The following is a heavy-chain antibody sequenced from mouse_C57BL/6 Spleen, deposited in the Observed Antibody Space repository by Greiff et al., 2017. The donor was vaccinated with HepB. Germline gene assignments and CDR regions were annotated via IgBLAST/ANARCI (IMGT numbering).Heavy chain of an antibody. CDR1: GYAFSSYW. V-gene: IGHV1-80*01. Sequence: VQLQQSGAELVKPGASVKISCKASGYAFSSYWMNWVKQRPGKGLEWIGQIYPGDGDTNYNGKFKGKATLTADKSSSTAYMQLSSLTSEDSAVYFCARRLVRYYFDYWGQGTTLTVSS. D-gene: IGHD1-2*01. J-gene: IGHJ2*01. CDR2: IYPGDGDT. CDR3: ARRLVRYYFDY.